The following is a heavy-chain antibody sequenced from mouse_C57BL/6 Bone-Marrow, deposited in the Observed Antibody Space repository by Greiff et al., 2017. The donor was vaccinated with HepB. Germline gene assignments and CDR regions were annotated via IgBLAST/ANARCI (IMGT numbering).Heavy chain of an antibody. CDR2: IYPRSGNT. V-gene: IGHV1-81*01. J-gene: IGHJ1*03. CDR3: ARWGHWYLDV. Sequence: VKLQQSGAELARPGASVKLSCKASGYTFTSYGISWVKQRTGQGLEWIGEIYPRSGNTYYNEKFKGKATLTADKSSSTAYMELRSLTSEDSAVYFCARWGHWYLDVWGTGTTVTVSS. D-gene: IGHD3-3*01. CDR1: GYTFTSYG.